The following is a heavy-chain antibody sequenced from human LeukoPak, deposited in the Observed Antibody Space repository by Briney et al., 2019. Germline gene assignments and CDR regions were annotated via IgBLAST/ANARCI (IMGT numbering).Heavy chain of an antibody. CDR2: IRSKAYGGTT. Sequence: GGSLRLSCTASGFTFGDYAMSWVRQAPGKGPEWVGFIRSKAYGGTTEYAASVKGRFTISRDDSKSIAYLQMNSLKTEDTAVYYCTRGDYDILTGYSEMDYWGQGTLVTVSS. CDR1: GFTFGDYA. CDR3: TRGDYDILTGYSEMDY. J-gene: IGHJ4*02. V-gene: IGHV3-49*04. D-gene: IGHD3-9*01.